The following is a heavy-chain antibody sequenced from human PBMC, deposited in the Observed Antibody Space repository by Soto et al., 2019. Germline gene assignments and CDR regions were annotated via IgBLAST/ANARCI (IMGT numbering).Heavy chain of an antibody. D-gene: IGHD3-22*01. CDR1: GFTFSSYW. Sequence: SLRLSCAASGFTFSSYWMHWVRQAPGKGLVWVSRINSDGSSTSYADSVKGRFTISRDNAKNTLYLQMNSLRAEDTAVYYCARPYYYDSSGYPRAFDIWGQGTMVTVSS. J-gene: IGHJ3*02. CDR3: ARPYYYDSSGYPRAFDI. V-gene: IGHV3-74*01. CDR2: INSDGSST.